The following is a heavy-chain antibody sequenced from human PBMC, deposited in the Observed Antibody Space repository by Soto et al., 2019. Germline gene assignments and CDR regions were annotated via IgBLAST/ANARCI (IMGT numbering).Heavy chain of an antibody. Sequence: GASVKVSCKASGYTFTSYAMHWVRQAPGQRLEWMGWINAGNGNTKYSQKFQGRVTITRDTSASTAYMELSSLRSEDTAVYYCARESGGAVAGTFYFQHWGQGTLVTVSS. D-gene: IGHD6-19*01. J-gene: IGHJ1*01. CDR3: ARESGGAVAGTFYFQH. CDR1: GYTFTSYA. CDR2: INAGNGNT. V-gene: IGHV1-3*01.